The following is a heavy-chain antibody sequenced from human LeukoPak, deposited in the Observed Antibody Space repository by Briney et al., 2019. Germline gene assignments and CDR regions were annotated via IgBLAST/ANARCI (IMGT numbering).Heavy chain of an antibody. V-gene: IGHV4-59*01. CDR1: GGSISSYY. CDR3: ARGTPYYYGMDV. Sequence: SETLSLTCTVSGGSISSYYWSWIRQPPGKGLEWIGYIYYSGSTNHNPSLKSRVTISVDTSKNQFSLKLSSVTAADTAVYYCARGTPYYYGMDVWGQGTTVTVSS. J-gene: IGHJ6*02. CDR2: IYYSGST.